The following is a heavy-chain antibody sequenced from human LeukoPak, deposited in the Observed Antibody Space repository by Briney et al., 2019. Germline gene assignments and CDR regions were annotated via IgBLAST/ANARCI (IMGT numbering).Heavy chain of an antibody. V-gene: IGHV1-2*02. D-gene: IGHD5-24*01. J-gene: IGHJ4*02. CDR3: ARDLDGYNSRDFDY. Sequence: ASVKVSCKTSGYTFTGYYMHWVRQAPGQGLEWMGWINPNNSGTKYAQKFQGRVTMTRDTSIGTAYMELTSLRCDDTAVYYCARDLDGYNSRDFDYWGQGTLVTVSS. CDR2: INPNNSGT. CDR1: GYTFTGYY.